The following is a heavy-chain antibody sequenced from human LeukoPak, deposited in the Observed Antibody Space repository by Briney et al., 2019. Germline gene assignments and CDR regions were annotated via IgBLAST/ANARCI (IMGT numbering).Heavy chain of an antibody. V-gene: IGHV3-48*01. D-gene: IGHD3-3*01. Sequence: PGGSLRLSCAASGFTFSSYSMNWVRQAPGKGLEWVSYISSSSSTIYYADSVKGRFTISRDNAKNSLYLQMNSLRAEDTAVYYCAILTYYDFWTGDWGQGTLVTVSS. CDR3: AILTYYDFWTGD. CDR1: GFTFSSYS. CDR2: ISSSSSTI. J-gene: IGHJ4*02.